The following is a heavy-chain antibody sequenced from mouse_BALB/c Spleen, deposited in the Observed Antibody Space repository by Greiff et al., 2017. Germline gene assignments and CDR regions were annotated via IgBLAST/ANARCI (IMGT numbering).Heavy chain of an antibody. D-gene: IGHD1-1*01. CDR1: GYTFTSYT. J-gene: IGHJ4*01. CDR3: ARRGLGSSSYAMDY. V-gene: IGHV1-4*01. CDR2: INPSSGYT. Sequence: VMLVESGAELARPGASVKMSCKASGYTFTSYTMHWVKQRPGQGLEWIGYINPSSGYTNYNQKFKDKATLTADKSSSTAYMQLSSLTSEDSAVYYCARRGLGSSSYAMDYWGQGTSVTVSS.